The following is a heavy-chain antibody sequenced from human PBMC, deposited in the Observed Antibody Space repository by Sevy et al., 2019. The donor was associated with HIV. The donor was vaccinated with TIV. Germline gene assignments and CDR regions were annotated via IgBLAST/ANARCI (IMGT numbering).Heavy chain of an antibody. CDR3: ARDRGVGTSSYGMDV. D-gene: IGHD1-26*01. V-gene: IGHV3-21*01. Sequence: LSLTCAASGLTFISFSSSSMNWVRQAPGKGLEWVSSISSAGTYIYYADSMKGRFTISRENAKSSVYLQMNSLRAEDTAVYYCARDRGVGTSSYGMDVWGQGTKVTVSS. J-gene: IGHJ6*02. CDR1: GLTFISFSSSS. CDR2: ISSAGTYI.